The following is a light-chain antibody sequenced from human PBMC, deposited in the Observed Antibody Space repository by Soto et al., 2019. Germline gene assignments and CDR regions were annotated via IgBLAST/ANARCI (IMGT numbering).Light chain of an antibody. CDR3: VLYVGSGIWV. Sequence: QAVVTQEPSLSVSPGGTDTLTCALSSGSVSTSYYPSWYQQTPGQAPRTLIYSTNTRSSGVPDRFSGSILGNKAALTIAGAQADDESDYYCVLYVGSGIWVFGGGTQLTVL. CDR1: SGSVSTSYY. V-gene: IGLV8-61*01. CDR2: STN. J-gene: IGLJ3*02.